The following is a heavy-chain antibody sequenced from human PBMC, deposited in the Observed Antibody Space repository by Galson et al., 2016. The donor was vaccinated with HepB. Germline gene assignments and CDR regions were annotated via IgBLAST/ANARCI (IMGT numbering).Heavy chain of an antibody. CDR2: SSAYNGNT. D-gene: IGHD6-13*01. CDR3: AGEGLAAEDFYYYDGMDV. V-gene: IGHV1-18*01. CDR1: GYTFTSYG. Sequence: SVKVSCKASGYTFTSYGISWVRQAPGQGLEWMGWSSAYNGNTNYAQKLQGRVTMTTDTSTSTAYMELRSLRSDDTAGYYCAGEGLAAEDFYYYDGMDVWGQGTTVTVS. J-gene: IGHJ6*02.